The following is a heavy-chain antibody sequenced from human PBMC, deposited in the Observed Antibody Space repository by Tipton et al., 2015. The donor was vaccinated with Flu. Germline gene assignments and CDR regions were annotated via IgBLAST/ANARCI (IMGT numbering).Heavy chain of an antibody. CDR2: ISGSGGST. Sequence: SLRLSCATSGFTFSIYAMNWVRQAPGKGLEWASVISGSGGSTYYADSVKGRFTISRDNSKNTLFLQMNSLRAEDTAVYYCAKSDVTTLEGGDGFDIWGQGTMVTVSS. D-gene: IGHD4-11*01. J-gene: IGHJ3*02. V-gene: IGHV3-23*01. CDR3: AKSDVTTLEGGDGFDI. CDR1: GFTFSIYA.